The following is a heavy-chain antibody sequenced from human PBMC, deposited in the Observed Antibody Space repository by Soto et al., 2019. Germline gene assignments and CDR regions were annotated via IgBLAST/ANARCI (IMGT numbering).Heavy chain of an antibody. Sequence: PSETLSLTCSVSGGSVSSGSFYWGWIRQPPGKGLEWIGNVYYNGDTNYNPSLKSRVTVSVDTSKNQFSLKLSSVTAADTAVYYCARRGGRSSWYGGDYFDYWGQGTLVTVSS. CDR3: ARRGGRSSWYGGDYFDY. D-gene: IGHD6-13*01. J-gene: IGHJ4*02. V-gene: IGHV4-61*01. CDR2: VYYNGDT. CDR1: GGSVSSGSFY.